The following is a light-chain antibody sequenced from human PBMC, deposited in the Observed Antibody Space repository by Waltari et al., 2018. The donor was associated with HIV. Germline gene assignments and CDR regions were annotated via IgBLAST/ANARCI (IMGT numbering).Light chain of an antibody. Sequence: QSALTQEASVSGSLGLLTTIPCNGTRGNNRQYNLVPCYQQHPGKAPKLLIYEVTKRPSGISSRFSGSKSDTTASLTISGLQAEDEADYFCCSYAGTQNFFLFGSGT. CDR2: EVT. V-gene: IGLV2-23*02. CDR3: CSYAGTQNFFL. J-gene: IGLJ1*01. CDR1: RGNNRQYNL.